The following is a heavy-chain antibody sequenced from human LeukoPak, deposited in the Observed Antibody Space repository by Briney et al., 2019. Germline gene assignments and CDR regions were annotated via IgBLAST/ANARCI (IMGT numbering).Heavy chain of an antibody. CDR3: ARDPSDYYDSSGLDY. CDR1: GFTFSDYY. Sequence: PGGPLRLSCAASGFTFSDYYMSWIRQAPGKGLEWVSYISSSSSYTNYADSVKGRFTISRDNAKNSLYLQMNSLRAEDTAVYYCARDPSDYYDSSGLDYWGQGTLVTVSS. D-gene: IGHD3-22*01. J-gene: IGHJ4*02. CDR2: ISSSSSYT. V-gene: IGHV3-11*05.